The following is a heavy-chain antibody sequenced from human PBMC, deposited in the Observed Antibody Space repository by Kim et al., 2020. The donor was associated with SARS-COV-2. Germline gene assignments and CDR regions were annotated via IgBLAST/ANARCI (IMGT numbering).Heavy chain of an antibody. CDR1: GYSFTSYW. J-gene: IGHJ5*02. CDR3: ARPIDFTGTTLGWFDP. V-gene: IGHV5-51*01. D-gene: IGHD1-1*01. Sequence: GESLKISCKGSGYSFTSYWIGWVRQMPGKGLEWMGIIYPGDSDTRYSPSFQGQVTISADKSISTAYLQWSSLKASDTAMYYCARPIDFTGTTLGWFDPWGQGTLVTVSS. CDR2: IYPGDSDT.